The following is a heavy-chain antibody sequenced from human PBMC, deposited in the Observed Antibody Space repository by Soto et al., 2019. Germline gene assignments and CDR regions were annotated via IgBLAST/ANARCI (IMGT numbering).Heavy chain of an antibody. CDR3: ATVDCSGSSCRYYYYYFMDV. J-gene: IGHJ6*03. D-gene: IGHD2-2*01. Sequence: EVQLVESGGGLVQPGGSLRLSCTASGFTVNYNYMTWVRQAPGKGLEWVAIIYSGGATHYADSVNGRFTISKDNSRNMLFLQMNSLGAEDTAVYYCATVDCSGSSCRYYYYYFMDVWGKGTTVTVSS. V-gene: IGHV3-66*01. CDR1: GFTVNYNY. CDR2: IYSGGAT.